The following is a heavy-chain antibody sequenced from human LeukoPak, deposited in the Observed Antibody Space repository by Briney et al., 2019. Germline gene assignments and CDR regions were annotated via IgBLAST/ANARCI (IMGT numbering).Heavy chain of an antibody. D-gene: IGHD1-26*01. V-gene: IGHV3-23*01. Sequence: RTGGSLRLSCAASGFTFSSSAMSWVRQAPGKGLAWVSSITDSGDGEYYADSVKGRFTISRDNSKNTLYLQMNSLRAEDTAVYYCAKSLQSGATKSFYYYMDVWGKGTTVTVSS. J-gene: IGHJ6*03. CDR1: GFTFSSSA. CDR3: AKSLQSGATKSFYYYMDV. CDR2: ITDSGDGE.